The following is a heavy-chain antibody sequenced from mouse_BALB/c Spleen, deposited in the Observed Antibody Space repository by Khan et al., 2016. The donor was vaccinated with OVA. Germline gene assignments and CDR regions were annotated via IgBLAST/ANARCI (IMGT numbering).Heavy chain of an antibody. CDR3: ARRLPPHYYAVEY. CDR1: GYTFTNYW. D-gene: IGHD3-2*02. CDR2: INPSTIYT. J-gene: IGHJ4*01. Sequence: VQLQESGAELAKPGASVKMSCKASGYTFTNYWMHWVKQRPGPGLEWIGYINPSTIYTEYNQKFKDKATLTADKSSSTAYMQLRSLTSEDSAVYYCARRLPPHYYAVEYWGQGTSVTVSS. V-gene: IGHV1-7*01.